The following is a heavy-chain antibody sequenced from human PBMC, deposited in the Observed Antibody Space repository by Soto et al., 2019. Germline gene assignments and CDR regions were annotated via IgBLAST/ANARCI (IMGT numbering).Heavy chain of an antibody. CDR2: INPSGGST. V-gene: IGHV1-46*01. Sequence: ASVKVSCKASGYTFTSYYMHWVRQAPGQGLEWMGIINPSGGSTSYAQKFQGRVTMTRDTSTSTVYMELSSLRSEDTAVYYCARDPSSYGDYLPTTYYFDYRGQGTLVTVSS. J-gene: IGHJ4*02. CDR3: ARDPSSYGDYLPTTYYFDY. D-gene: IGHD4-17*01. CDR1: GYTFTSYY.